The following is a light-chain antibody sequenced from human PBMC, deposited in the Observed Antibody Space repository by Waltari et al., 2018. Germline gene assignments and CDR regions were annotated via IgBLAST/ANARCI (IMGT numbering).Light chain of an antibody. V-gene: IGKV4-1*01. J-gene: IGKJ1*01. Sequence: DIVMTQSPASLAVSLGERAPINCKSSHIVLYSSNNKNYLAWFQQKPGQPPRLLIYWASTRESGVPDRFSGSGSGTDFTLTVSSLQAEDVAVYYCQQYYSSPRTFGQGTKVEIK. CDR1: HIVLYSSNNKNY. CDR2: WAS. CDR3: QQYYSSPRT.